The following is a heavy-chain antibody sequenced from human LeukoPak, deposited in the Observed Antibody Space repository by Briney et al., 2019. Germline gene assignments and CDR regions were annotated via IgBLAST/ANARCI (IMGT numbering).Heavy chain of an antibody. CDR3: AKGEYWVRF. J-gene: IGHJ2*01. CDR2: INHGGGT. V-gene: IGHV4-39*02. Sequence: SETLSLTCTVSGGSVSRTNYYWAWIRQPPGKGLERIATINHGGGTHHNPSLKSRLTIAVDTATNDFSLKLNSVTAADTAVYYCAKGEYWVRFWGRGTLVTVSS. D-gene: IGHD2/OR15-2a*01. CDR1: GGSVSRTNYY.